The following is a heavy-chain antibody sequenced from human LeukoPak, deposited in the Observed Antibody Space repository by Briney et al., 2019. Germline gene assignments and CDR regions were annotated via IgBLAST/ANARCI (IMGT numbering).Heavy chain of an antibody. J-gene: IGHJ4*02. V-gene: IGHV3-23*01. CDR2: ISGSGGST. D-gene: IGHD5-18*01. CDR3: ANEKEYSYGYSDY. Sequence: HTGGSLRLSCAASGFTFSSYGMSWVRQAPGKGLEWVSAISGSGGSTYYADSVKGRFTISRDNSKNTLYLQMNSLRAEDTAVYYCANEKEYSYGYSDYWGQGTLVTVSS. CDR1: GFTFSSYG.